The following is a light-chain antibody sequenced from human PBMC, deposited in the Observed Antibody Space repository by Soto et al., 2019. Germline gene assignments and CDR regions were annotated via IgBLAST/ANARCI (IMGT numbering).Light chain of an antibody. V-gene: IGLV2-23*01. CDR1: SRDVGSYNL. Sequence: ALTQPASVSGSPGQSITISCTGTSRDVGSYNLVSWYQQHPGKAPQLMIYEGSRRRSGVSNRFSGSKSGNTASLTISGLQSEDDANYYCCSYAGSSTYVFGTGTKVTV. J-gene: IGLJ1*01. CDR2: EGS. CDR3: CSYAGSSTYV.